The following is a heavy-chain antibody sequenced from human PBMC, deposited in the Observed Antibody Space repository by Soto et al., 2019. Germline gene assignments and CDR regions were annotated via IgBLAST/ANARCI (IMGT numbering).Heavy chain of an antibody. CDR1: GDSVSSNSAA. V-gene: IGHV6-1*01. CDR3: ARDRAITIFGVVYYYYGMDV. CDR2: TYYRSKWYN. D-gene: IGHD3-3*01. Sequence: SQTLSLTCAISGDSVSSNSAAWNWIRQSPSRGLEWLGRTYYRSKWYNDYAVSVKSRITINPDTSKNQFSLQLNSVTPADTAVYYCARDRAITIFGVVYYYYGMDVWGQGTTVTVSS. J-gene: IGHJ6*02.